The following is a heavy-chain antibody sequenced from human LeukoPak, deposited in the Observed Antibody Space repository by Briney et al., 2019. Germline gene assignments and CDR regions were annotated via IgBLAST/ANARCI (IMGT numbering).Heavy chain of an antibody. CDR3: ARLNWYTLENWFDP. J-gene: IGHJ5*02. CDR1: GGSISSSSYY. D-gene: IGHD1/OR15-1a*01. V-gene: IGHV4-39*01. CDR2: IDNSGST. Sequence: SETLSLTCTGSGGSISSSSYYWGWIRQPPGKGLEWIGSIDNSGSTYYNPSLESRVTISVDTSKNQFSLRLSSVTAADTAVYNCARLNWYTLENWFDPWGQGTLVTVSS.